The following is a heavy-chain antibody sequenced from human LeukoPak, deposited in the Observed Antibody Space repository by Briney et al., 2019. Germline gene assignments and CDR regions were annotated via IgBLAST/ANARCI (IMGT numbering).Heavy chain of an antibody. CDR2: INQDGSEK. CDR1: GFTFSNYW. Sequence: GGSLRLSCAASGFTFSNYWMSWVRQAPGKGLEWVANINQDGSEKYYVDSVGGRFTISRDNAKNSLFLQMNTLRAEDTAVYYCASLRRSYFDYWGQGTLVTVSS. V-gene: IGHV3-7*01. J-gene: IGHJ4*02. D-gene: IGHD4-17*01. CDR3: ASLRRSYFDY.